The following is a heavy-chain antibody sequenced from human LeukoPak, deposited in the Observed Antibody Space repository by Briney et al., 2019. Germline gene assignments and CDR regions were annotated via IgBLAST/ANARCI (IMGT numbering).Heavy chain of an antibody. D-gene: IGHD2-8*01. CDR2: ISGSGGST. Sequence: GGSLRLSCAVSRFTSISYAMRWVRPAPGRGRGWVSFISGSGGSTYYAGSVKGRFTISRDNSKNTLCLQTNSLGAEDTAVYYCAKSIVLMEYGIDYWGQGTLVTVSS. CDR1: RFTSISYA. CDR3: AKSIVLMEYGIDY. V-gene: IGHV3-23*01. J-gene: IGHJ4*02.